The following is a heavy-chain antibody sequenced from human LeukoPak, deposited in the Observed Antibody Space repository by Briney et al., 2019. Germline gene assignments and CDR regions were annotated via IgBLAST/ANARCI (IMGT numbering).Heavy chain of an antibody. Sequence: PSETLSLTCTVSGGSISSYYWSWIRQPPGKGLEWIGEINHSGSTNYNPSLKSRVTISVDTSKNQFSLKLSSVTAADTAVYYCAIGYSGYHEWGQGTLVTVSS. CDR3: AIGYSGYHE. CDR1: GGSISSYY. J-gene: IGHJ4*02. V-gene: IGHV4-34*01. CDR2: INHSGST. D-gene: IGHD5-12*01.